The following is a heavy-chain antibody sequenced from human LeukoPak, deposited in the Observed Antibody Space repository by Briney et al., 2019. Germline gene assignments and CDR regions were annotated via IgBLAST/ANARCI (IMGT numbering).Heavy chain of an antibody. V-gene: IGHV3-43*02. Sequence: PGGSLRLSCVASGLPIADFAMHWVCQAPGKGLEWVSLISGDGVSTFYTDSVRGRFSISRDNTKNSLYLEMNSLRTEDTAMYYCAKESGKFDYWGQGTLVAVSS. CDR1: GLPIADFA. CDR3: AKESGKFDY. J-gene: IGHJ4*02. CDR2: ISGDGVST.